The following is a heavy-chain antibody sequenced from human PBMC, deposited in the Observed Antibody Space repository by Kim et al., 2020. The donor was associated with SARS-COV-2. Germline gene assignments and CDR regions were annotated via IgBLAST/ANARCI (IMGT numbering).Heavy chain of an antibody. J-gene: IGHJ5*02. Sequence: KSRVTISVDTSKNQLSLKLSAVTAADTAVYYCARHVIKDTIAAAGTSWFDPWGQGTLVTVSS. D-gene: IGHD6-13*01. CDR3: ARHVIKDTIAAAGTSWFDP. V-gene: IGHV4-39*01.